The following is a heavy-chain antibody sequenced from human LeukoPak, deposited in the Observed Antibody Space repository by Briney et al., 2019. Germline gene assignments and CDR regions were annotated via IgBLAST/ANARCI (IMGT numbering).Heavy chain of an antibody. V-gene: IGHV3-23*01. CDR2: ISGSGGST. CDR3: AKASPSYCSGGSCYPGRAFDI. J-gene: IGHJ3*02. Sequence: GGSLRLSCAASGFTFRTYAMSWVRQAPGKGLEWVSAISGSGGSTYYADSVKGRFTISRDNSKNTLYLQMNSLRAEDTAVYYCAKASPSYCSGGSCYPGRAFDIWGQGTMVTVSS. CDR1: GFTFRTYA. D-gene: IGHD2-15*01.